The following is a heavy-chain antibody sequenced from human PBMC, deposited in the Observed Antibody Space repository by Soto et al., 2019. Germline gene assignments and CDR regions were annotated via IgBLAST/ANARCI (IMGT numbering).Heavy chain of an antibody. CDR1: GFTFSRYS. V-gene: IGHV3-48*02. Sequence: EVQLVESGGGLVQPGGSLRLSCAASGFTFSRYSMNWVRQAPGKGLEWVSYISSISRTINYADSVKGRFTISRDNAKNSVYLQMNSLRDEDTAVYYCARDPGPYGMDVWGQGTTVSVSS. J-gene: IGHJ6*02. CDR3: ARDPGPYGMDV. CDR2: ISSISRTI.